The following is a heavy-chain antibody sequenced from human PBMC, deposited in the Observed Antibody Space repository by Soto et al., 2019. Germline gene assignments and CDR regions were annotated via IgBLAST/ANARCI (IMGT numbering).Heavy chain of an antibody. V-gene: IGHV3-23*01. CDR2: ISNTGVTT. J-gene: IGHJ6*02. Sequence: SLRLSCAASGFPFSTYTMNWVRQAPGKGLEWVAAISNTGVTTFYADSVKGRFTISRDNSKNTLYLQMNSLRAEDTAVYFCAKDKTGVRGGYYYYGVDVWGQGTTVTVS. D-gene: IGHD1-1*01. CDR3: AKDKTGVRGGYYYYGVDV. CDR1: GFPFSTYT.